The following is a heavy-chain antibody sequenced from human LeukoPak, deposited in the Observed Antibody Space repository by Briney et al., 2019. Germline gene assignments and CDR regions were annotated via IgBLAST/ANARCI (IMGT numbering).Heavy chain of an antibody. V-gene: IGHV4-59*11. Sequence: SETLSLTCTVSGGSISSHYWSWIRQPPGKGLGWIGYIYYSGSTNYNPSLKSRVTISVDTSKNQFSLKVSSVCPAHTAVYYCAGSTVTDTGFDYWGQGTLVTVS. CDR3: AGSTVTDTGFDY. CDR1: GGSISSHY. CDR2: IYYSGST. D-gene: IGHD4-11*01. J-gene: IGHJ4*02.